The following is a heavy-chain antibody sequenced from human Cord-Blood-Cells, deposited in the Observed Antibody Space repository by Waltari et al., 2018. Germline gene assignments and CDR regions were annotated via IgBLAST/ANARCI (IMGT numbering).Heavy chain of an antibody. V-gene: IGHV3-30*18. Sequence: QVQLVESGGGVVQPGRYLRLSCAASGFTFSSYGLHWVRQAPGKGRGGVAVISYGGSYKYDADSVKDRFTISRDNSKNTLYLQMNSLRAEDTAVYYCAKEGVVGATVAFDIWGQGTMVTVSS. CDR2: ISYGGSYK. CDR3: AKEGVVGATVAFDI. D-gene: IGHD1-26*01. CDR1: GFTFSSYG. J-gene: IGHJ3*02.